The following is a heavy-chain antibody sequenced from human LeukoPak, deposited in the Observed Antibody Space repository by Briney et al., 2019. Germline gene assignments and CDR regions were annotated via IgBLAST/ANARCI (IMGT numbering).Heavy chain of an antibody. D-gene: IGHD3-10*01. Sequence: PGGSLRLSCAASGFTFSSYAMHWVRQAPGKGLEWVAVISYDGSNKYYADSVKGRFTISRDNSKNTLYLQMNSLRAEDTAVYYCAGLVRGVIRGWFDPWGQGTLVTVSS. CDR1: GFTFSSYA. J-gene: IGHJ5*02. V-gene: IGHV3-30*04. CDR2: ISYDGSNK. CDR3: AGLVRGVIRGWFDP.